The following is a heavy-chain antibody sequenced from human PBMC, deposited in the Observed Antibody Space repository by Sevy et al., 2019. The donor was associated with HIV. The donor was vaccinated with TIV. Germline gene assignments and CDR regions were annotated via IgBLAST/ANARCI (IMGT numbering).Heavy chain of an antibody. V-gene: IGHV3-30-3*01. Sequence: GGSLRLSCAASGFTFSSYAMHWVRQALGKGLEWVAVISYDGSNKYYADSVKGRFTISRDNSKNTLYLQMNSLRAEDTAVYYCARDYPYSSSWYGTYYYYGMDVWGQGTTVTVSS. CDR2: ISYDGSNK. CDR3: ARDYPYSSSWYGTYYYYGMDV. J-gene: IGHJ6*02. CDR1: GFTFSSYA. D-gene: IGHD6-13*01.